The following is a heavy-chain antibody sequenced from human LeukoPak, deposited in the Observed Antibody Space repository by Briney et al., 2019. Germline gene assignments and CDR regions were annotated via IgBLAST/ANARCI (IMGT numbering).Heavy chain of an antibody. V-gene: IGHV3-21*01. CDR1: GFTFSSYW. CDR2: ISSSSSYI. D-gene: IGHD6-19*01. J-gene: IGHJ3*02. CDR3: ARVIGSSGWPLGAFDI. Sequence: GGSLRLSCAASGFTFSSYWMSWVRQAPGKGLEWVSSISSSSSYIYYADSVKGRFTISRDNAKNSLYLQMNSLRAEDTAVYYCARVIGSSGWPLGAFDIWGQGTMVTVSS.